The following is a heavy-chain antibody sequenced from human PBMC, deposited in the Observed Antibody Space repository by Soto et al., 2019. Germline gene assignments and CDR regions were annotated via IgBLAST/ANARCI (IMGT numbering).Heavy chain of an antibody. CDR3: ARGRRYYYYGMDV. J-gene: IGHJ6*02. CDR1: GGSISSYY. Sequence: PSETLSLTCIVSGGSISSYYLSWIRQPPGKGLEWIGEINHSGSTNYNPSLKSRVTISVDTSRNQFSLKLSSVTAADTAVYYCARGRRYYYYGMDVWGQGTTVTVSS. V-gene: IGHV4-34*01. CDR2: INHSGST.